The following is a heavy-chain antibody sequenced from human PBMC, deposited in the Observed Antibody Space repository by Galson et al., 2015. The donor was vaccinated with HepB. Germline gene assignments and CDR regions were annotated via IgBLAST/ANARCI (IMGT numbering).Heavy chain of an antibody. CDR3: ARMYYLGCSGGSCYSVYYDYYYMDV. D-gene: IGHD2-15*01. V-gene: IGHV7-4-1*02. CDR2: INTNTGNP. CDR1: GYTFTSYA. J-gene: IGHJ6*03. Sequence: SVKVSCKASGYTFTSYAMNWVRQAPGQGLEWMGWINTNTGNPTYAQGFTGRFVFSLDTSVSTAYLQINSLKAEDTAVYYCARMYYLGCSGGSCYSVYYDYYYMDVWGKGTTVTVSS.